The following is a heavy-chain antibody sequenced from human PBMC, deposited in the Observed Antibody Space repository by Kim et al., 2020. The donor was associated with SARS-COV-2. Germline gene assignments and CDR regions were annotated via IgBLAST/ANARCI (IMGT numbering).Heavy chain of an antibody. CDR1: GYTFSHYG. CDR3: ARYNRYMDV. Sequence: ASVKVSCKPSGYTFSHYGLHWVRQAPGQRLEWMGWINTGVGNTEYSKKLQDRITITRDTSASTAYLELSSLRSEDTAVYYCARYNRYMDVWGEGTTVTVS. V-gene: IGHV1-3*04. CDR2: INTGVGNT. J-gene: IGHJ6*03. D-gene: IGHD1-1*01.